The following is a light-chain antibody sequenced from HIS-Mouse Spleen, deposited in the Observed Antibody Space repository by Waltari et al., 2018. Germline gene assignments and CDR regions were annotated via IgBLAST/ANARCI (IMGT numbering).Light chain of an antibody. CDR3: QSADSSGTYSHWV. CDR2: KDS. J-gene: IGLJ3*02. CDR1: ALPKQY. V-gene: IGLV3-25*03. Sequence: SYELTQPPSVSVSPGQTARITCSGDALPKQYAYWYPQKPGQAPVLVIYKDSERPSGIPERFSGSSSGTTVTLTISGVQAEDEADYYCQSADSSGTYSHWVFGGGTKLTVL.